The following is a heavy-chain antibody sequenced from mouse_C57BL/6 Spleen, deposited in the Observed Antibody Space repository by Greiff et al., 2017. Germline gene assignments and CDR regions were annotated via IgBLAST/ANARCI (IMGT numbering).Heavy chain of an antibody. CDR1: GYTFTSYW. Sequence: QVQLQQPGTELVKPGASVKLSCKASGYTFTSYWMHWVKQRPGQGLEWIGNINPSNGGTNYNETFQSKATLTVDKSSSTAYMQLSSLTSEDSAVYYCASGDYYGSSYDYYAMDYWGQGTSVTVSS. V-gene: IGHV1-53*01. CDR3: ASGDYYGSSYDYYAMDY. CDR2: INPSNGGT. D-gene: IGHD1-1*01. J-gene: IGHJ4*01.